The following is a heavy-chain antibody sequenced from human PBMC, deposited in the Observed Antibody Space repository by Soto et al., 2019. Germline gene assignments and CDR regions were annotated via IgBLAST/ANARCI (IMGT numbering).Heavy chain of an antibody. J-gene: IGHJ4*02. Sequence: GESLKISCKGSGYSFTSYWIGWVRQMPGKGLEWMGIIYPGDSDTRYSPSFQGQVTISADKSISTAYLQWSSLKASDTAMYYCARRAAVRGVIGYFDYWGQGTLVTVSS. CDR3: ARRAAVRGVIGYFDY. D-gene: IGHD3-10*01. V-gene: IGHV5-51*01. CDR1: GYSFTSYW. CDR2: IYPGDSDT.